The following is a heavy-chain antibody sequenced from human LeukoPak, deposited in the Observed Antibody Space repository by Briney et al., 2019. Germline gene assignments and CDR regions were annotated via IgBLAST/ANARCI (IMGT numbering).Heavy chain of an antibody. CDR1: EYTFTGYC. D-gene: IGHD6-6*01. CDR3: ARVKAARPGGYFDY. CDR2: INPNSGGT. Sequence: GASVKVSCKASEYTFTGYCMHWVRQAPGQGLEWMGWINPNSGGTNYAQKFQGRVTMTRDTSISTAYMELSRLRSDDTAVYYCARVKAARPGGYFDYWGQGTLVTVSS. V-gene: IGHV1-2*02. J-gene: IGHJ4*02.